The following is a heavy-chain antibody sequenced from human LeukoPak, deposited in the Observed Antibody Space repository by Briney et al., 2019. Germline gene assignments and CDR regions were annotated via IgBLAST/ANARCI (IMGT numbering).Heavy chain of an antibody. Sequence: PSETLSLTCTVSAGSISGYYRSWIRQPPGKRLEWIGYIYYSGNTNYNPSLKSRVTMSLDTSKNQFSLKLSSVTAADTAVYYCARHNYYDSSGYYPLGYWGQGTLVTVSS. CDR1: AGSISGYY. CDR2: IYYSGNT. V-gene: IGHV4-59*08. CDR3: ARHNYYDSSGYYPLGY. D-gene: IGHD3-22*01. J-gene: IGHJ4*02.